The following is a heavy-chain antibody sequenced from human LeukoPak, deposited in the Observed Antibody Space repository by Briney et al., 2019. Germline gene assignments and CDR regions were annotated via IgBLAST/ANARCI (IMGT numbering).Heavy chain of an antibody. D-gene: IGHD2-2*01. V-gene: IGHV4-39*07. CDR2: IYYSGST. CDR3: ARTRYCSSTSCYSPWFDP. Sequence: SETLSLTCTVSGGSISSSSYYWGWIRQPPGKGLEWIGSIYYSGSTYYNPSLKSRVTISVDTSKNQFSLKLSSVTAADTAVYYCARTRYCSSTSCYSPWFDPWGQGTLVTVSS. CDR1: GGSISSSSYY. J-gene: IGHJ5*02.